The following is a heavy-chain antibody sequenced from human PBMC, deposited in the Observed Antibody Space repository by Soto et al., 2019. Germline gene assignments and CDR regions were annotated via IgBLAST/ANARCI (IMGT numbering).Heavy chain of an antibody. V-gene: IGHV3-11*01. Sequence: QVQLVESGGGLVKPGGSLRLSCAASGFAFSDFYMSWTRQAPGKGLEWISYISGGGTTVFYADSVKGRFTISRDNAQKSIYLQMDSLTSEDTAIYYCARDSDPAVYLGMAGWGQGTTVTVSS. CDR1: GFAFSDFY. CDR2: ISGGGTTV. D-gene: IGHD6-25*01. CDR3: ARDSDPAVYLGMAG. J-gene: IGHJ6*02.